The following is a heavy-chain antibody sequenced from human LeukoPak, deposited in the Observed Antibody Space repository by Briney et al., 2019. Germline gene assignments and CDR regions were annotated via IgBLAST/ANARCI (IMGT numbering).Heavy chain of an antibody. D-gene: IGHD3-10*01. CDR1: GFSFSMKY. J-gene: IGHJ6*03. V-gene: IGHV3-53*01. CDR3: ARFSGPGMQHYYYYMDV. CDR2: IFSGGTT. Sequence: PGESLRLSCAASGFSFSMKYMTWVRQAPGKGLEWVSVIFSGGTTYYADSVKGRFTVSRDNSKNMMYLQMNSLRAEDAAVYYCARFSGPGMQHYYYYMDVWGTGTTVTVSS.